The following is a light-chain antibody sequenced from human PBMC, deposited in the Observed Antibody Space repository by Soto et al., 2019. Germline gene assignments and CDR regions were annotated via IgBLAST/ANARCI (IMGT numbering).Light chain of an antibody. CDR3: QQYGSSPWT. CDR2: AAA. J-gene: IGKJ1*01. CDR1: QSVSSSY. Sequence: EIVLTQSPGTVSLSPGERATLSCRASQSVSSSYLAWYQQKPGQAPRLLMYAAASRATGIPDRFSGSGSGTDFTLTISRLEPVDFAVYYCQQYGSSPWTFGQGTKVEIK. V-gene: IGKV3-20*01.